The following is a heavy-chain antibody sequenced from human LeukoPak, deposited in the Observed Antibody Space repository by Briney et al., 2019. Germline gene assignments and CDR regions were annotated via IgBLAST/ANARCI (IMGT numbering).Heavy chain of an antibody. CDR1: GGSISSYY. D-gene: IGHD6-19*01. J-gene: IGHJ4*02. CDR3: ARYRFINGWYTFDY. V-gene: IGHV4-4*07. CDR2: IYVDGNS. Sequence: PSETLSLTCTVSGGSISSYYWSWIRQPAGKGLEWIGRIYVDGNSNFNPALKSRVTMSVDTSKNQFSLKLTSVTAADTAVYYCARYRFINGWYTFDYWGQGTQVTVSS.